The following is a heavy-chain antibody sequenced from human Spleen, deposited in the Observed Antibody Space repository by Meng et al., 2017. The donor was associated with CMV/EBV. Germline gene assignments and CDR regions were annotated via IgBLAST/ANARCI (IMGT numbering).Heavy chain of an antibody. V-gene: IGHV4-30-4*08. Sequence: VSGGSISSGDYYWSWIRQPPGKGLEWIGYTYYSGSTYYNPSLKSRVTISVDTSKNQFSLKLSSVTAADTAVYYCARGGKELDNWFDPWGQGTLVTVSS. CDR1: GGSISSGDYY. CDR3: ARGGKELDNWFDP. CDR2: TYYSGST. D-gene: IGHD1-7*01. J-gene: IGHJ5*02.